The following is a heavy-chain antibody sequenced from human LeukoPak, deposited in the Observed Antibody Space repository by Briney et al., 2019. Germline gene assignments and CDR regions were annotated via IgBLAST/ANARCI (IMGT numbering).Heavy chain of an antibody. CDR3: ARERGYSSGCTFDY. V-gene: IGHV4-34*01. CDR1: GGSFSGYY. CDR2: INHSGST. J-gene: IGHJ4*02. D-gene: IGHD6-19*01. Sequence: PSETLSLTCAVYGGSFSGYYWSWIRQPPGKGLEWIGEINHSGSTNYNPSLKSRVTISVDTSKNQFSLKLSSVTAADTAVYYCARERGYSSGCTFDYWGQGTLVTVSS.